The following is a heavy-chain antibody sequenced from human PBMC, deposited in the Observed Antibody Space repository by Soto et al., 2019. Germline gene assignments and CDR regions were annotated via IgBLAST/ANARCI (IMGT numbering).Heavy chain of an antibody. CDR1: GGSISSYY. CDR2: IYYSGST. Sequence: SETLSLTCTVSGGSISSYYLSWIRQPPGKGLEWIGYIYYSGSTNYNPSLKSRVTISVDTSKNQFSLKLSSVTAADTAVYYCAGGLFCGGDCYYPNDYWGQGTLVTVSS. V-gene: IGHV4-59*01. J-gene: IGHJ4*02. CDR3: AGGLFCGGDCYYPNDY. D-gene: IGHD2-21*02.